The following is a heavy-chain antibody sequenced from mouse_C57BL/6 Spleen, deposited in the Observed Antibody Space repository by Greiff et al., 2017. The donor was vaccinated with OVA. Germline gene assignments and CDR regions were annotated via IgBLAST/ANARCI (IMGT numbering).Heavy chain of an antibody. CDR2: IDPSDSYT. V-gene: IGHV1-69*01. Sequence: QVQLQQPGAELVMPGASVKLSCKASGYTFTSYWMHWVKQRPGQGLEWIGEIDPSDSYTNYNQKFKGKSTLTVDKSSSTAYMQLSSLTSEDSAVYYCARSPWYSDVWGTGTTVTVSS. CDR3: ARSPWYSDV. CDR1: GYTFTSYW. J-gene: IGHJ1*03.